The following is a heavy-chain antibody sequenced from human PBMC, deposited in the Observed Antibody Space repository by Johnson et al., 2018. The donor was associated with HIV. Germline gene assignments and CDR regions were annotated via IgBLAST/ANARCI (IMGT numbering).Heavy chain of an antibody. CDR3: ARESANSGRYSGAFDI. CDR2: IGTAGDT. J-gene: IGHJ3*02. V-gene: IGHV3-13*01. CDR1: GFTFSSYD. D-gene: IGHD1-26*01. Sequence: VQLVESGGGVVQPGRSLRLSCAASGFTFSSYDMHWVRQATGKGLEWVSAIGTAGDTYYPGSVKGRFTISRDNAKNSLYLQMNSLGAGDTAVYYCARESANSGRYSGAFDIWGQGTMVTVSS.